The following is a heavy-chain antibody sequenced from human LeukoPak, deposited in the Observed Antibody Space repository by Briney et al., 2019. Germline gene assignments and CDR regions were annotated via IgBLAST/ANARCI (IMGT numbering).Heavy chain of an antibody. CDR2: INHSGST. Sequence: SETLSLTCAVYGGSFSGYYRSWIRQPPGKGLEWIGEINHSGSTNYNPSLKSRVTISVDTSKNQFSLKLSSVTAADTAVYYCARRRRYYDSSRCIDYWGQGTLVTVSS. CDR1: GGSFSGYY. V-gene: IGHV4-34*01. CDR3: ARRRRYYDSSRCIDY. D-gene: IGHD3-22*01. J-gene: IGHJ4*02.